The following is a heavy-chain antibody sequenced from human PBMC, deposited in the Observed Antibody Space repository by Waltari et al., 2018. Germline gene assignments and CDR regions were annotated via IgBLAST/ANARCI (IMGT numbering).Heavy chain of an antibody. CDR3: ARWDDGDYGWFDP. D-gene: IGHD4-17*01. CDR1: GFTFSSYS. V-gene: IGHV3-21*01. J-gene: IGHJ5*02. CDR2: IINSSSYI. Sequence: EVQLVESGGGLVKPGGSLRLSCAASGFTFSSYSMNWVRQAPGKGLEWVSSIINSSSYIYYADSVKGRLTISRNNAKNSLYLQMNSLRAEDTAVYYCARWDDGDYGWFDPWGQGTLVTVSS.